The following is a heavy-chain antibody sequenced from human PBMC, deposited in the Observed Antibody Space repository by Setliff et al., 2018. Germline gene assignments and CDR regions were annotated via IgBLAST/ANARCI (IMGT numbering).Heavy chain of an antibody. CDR2: IYASGST. CDR3: ARHALSFDSAWDV. D-gene: IGHD3-9*01. CDR1: GGSISSYY. Sequence: SETLSLTCTVSGGSISSYYWSWIRQPPGKGLEWIGYIYASGSTNYNPSLKSRVTLSVDTSKNQFSLKVSSVTAADTAVYYCARHALSFDSAWDVWGKGTTVTVSS. J-gene: IGHJ6*04. V-gene: IGHV4-59*08.